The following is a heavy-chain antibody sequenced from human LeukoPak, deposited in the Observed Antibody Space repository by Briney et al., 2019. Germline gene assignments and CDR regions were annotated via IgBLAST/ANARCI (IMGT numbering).Heavy chain of an antibody. CDR1: GYTFTGYY. V-gene: IGHV1-2*02. Sequence: ASVKASCKASGYTFTGYYMHWVRQARGQGLECMGWINPNSGGTNYAQKFQGRVTMTRDTSISTAYMELSRLRSDDTAVYYCASSKGGAHWYFDLWGRGTLVTVSS. CDR3: ASSKGGAHWYFDL. CDR2: INPNSGGT. D-gene: IGHD3-16*01. J-gene: IGHJ2*01.